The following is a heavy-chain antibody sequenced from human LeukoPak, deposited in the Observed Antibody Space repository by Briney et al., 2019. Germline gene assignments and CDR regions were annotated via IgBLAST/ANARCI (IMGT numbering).Heavy chain of an antibody. Sequence: VASVKVSCKASGGTFSSYAISWVRQAPGQGLGWMGRIIPILGIANYAQKFQGRVTITADKSTSTAYMELSSLRSEDTAVYYCARGGLIGSGSYNYFDYWGQGTLVTVSS. CDR1: GGTFSSYA. D-gene: IGHD3-10*01. CDR3: ARGGLIGSGSYNYFDY. CDR2: IIPILGIA. J-gene: IGHJ4*02. V-gene: IGHV1-69*04.